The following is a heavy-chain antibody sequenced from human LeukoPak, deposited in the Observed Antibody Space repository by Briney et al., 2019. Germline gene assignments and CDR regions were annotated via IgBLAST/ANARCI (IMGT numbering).Heavy chain of an antibody. D-gene: IGHD7-27*01. V-gene: IGHV3-21*01. Sequence: GGSLRLSCAASGFTFSSYSMNWVRQAPGKGLEWVSSIDTSTTYMTYADSVKGRFTVSRDNARNSLYLQMNSLRAEDTAVYYCAREAGTGERWYFDLWGRGTLVTVSS. J-gene: IGHJ2*01. CDR1: GFTFSSYS. CDR3: AREAGTGERWYFDL. CDR2: IDTSTTYM.